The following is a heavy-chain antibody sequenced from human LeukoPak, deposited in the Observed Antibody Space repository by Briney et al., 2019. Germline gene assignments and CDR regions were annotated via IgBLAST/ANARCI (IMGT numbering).Heavy chain of an antibody. CDR2: IIPIFGTA. Sequence: SVKVSCKASGYTFTSYAMNWVRQAPGQGLEWMGGIIPIFGTANYAQKFQGRVTITADESTSTAYMELSSLRSEDTAVYYCARELACSGGSCYSRYAAAFDIWGQGTMVTVSS. CDR3: ARELACSGGSCYSRYAAAFDI. CDR1: GYTFTSYA. D-gene: IGHD2-15*01. V-gene: IGHV1-69*13. J-gene: IGHJ3*02.